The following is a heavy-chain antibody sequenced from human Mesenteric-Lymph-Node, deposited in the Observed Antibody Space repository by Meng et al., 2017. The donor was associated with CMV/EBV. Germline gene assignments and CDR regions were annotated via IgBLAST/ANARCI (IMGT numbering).Heavy chain of an antibody. CDR3: ARCRDGHNYLND. Sequence: GGSLRLSCTASGFTFGDYAMSWVRQAPGKGLEWISALYPGGNTYYADSRFTISRDNSKNTLYLQMNNLRAEDTAVYYCARCRDGHNYLNDWGQGTLVTVSS. CDR2: LYPGGNT. CDR1: GFTFGDYA. J-gene: IGHJ4*02. V-gene: IGHV3-23*05. D-gene: IGHD5-24*01.